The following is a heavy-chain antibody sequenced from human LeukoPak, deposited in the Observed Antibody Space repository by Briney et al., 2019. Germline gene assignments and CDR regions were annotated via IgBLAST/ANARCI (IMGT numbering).Heavy chain of an antibody. V-gene: IGHV3-30-3*01. D-gene: IGHD4-17*01. Sequence: GGSLRLSCAASGLTVSSSFMSWVRQAPGKGLEWVAVISYDGSNKYYADSVKGRFTISRDNSKNTLYLQMNSLRAEDTAVYYCARGLRDYGDLNWFDPWGQGTLVTVSS. CDR2: ISYDGSNK. CDR1: GLTVSSSF. CDR3: ARGLRDYGDLNWFDP. J-gene: IGHJ5*02.